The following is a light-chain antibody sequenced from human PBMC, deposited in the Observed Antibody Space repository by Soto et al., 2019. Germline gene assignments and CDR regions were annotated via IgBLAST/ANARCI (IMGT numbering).Light chain of an antibody. CDR3: SSYTGSSNYF. J-gene: IGLJ1*01. Sequence: QSALTQPASVSESPGQSITISCTGTSSDVCGYNYVSCYQQHPGKAPKLMIYDVSNRPSWVSNRVSGSKSGNTASLPISWLTAADEADYYLSSYTGSSNYFLGTGTKRTV. CDR1: SSDVCGYNY. CDR2: DVS. V-gene: IGLV2-14*01.